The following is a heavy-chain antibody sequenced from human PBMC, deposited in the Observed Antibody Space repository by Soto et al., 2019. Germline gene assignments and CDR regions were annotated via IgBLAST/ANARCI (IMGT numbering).Heavy chain of an antibody. CDR3: AREIRPTYYDFWSGYYNPSWFDP. CDR1: GGSISSYY. Sequence: SETLSLTCTVSGGSISSYYWSWIRQPPGKGLEWIGYIYYSGSTNYNPSLKSRVTISVDTSKNQFSLKLSSVTAADTAVYYCAREIRPTYYDFWSGYYNPSWFDPWGQGTLVTVSS. V-gene: IGHV4-59*01. D-gene: IGHD3-3*01. J-gene: IGHJ5*02. CDR2: IYYSGST.